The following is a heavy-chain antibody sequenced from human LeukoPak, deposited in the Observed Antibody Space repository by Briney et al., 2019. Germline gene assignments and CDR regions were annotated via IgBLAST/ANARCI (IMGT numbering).Heavy chain of an antibody. D-gene: IGHD2-2*02. Sequence: ASVKVSCKASGGTFSSYAISWVRQAPGQGLEWMGWISAYNGNTNYAQKFQGRVTMTTDTSTSTAYMDLRSLTSDDTAVYYCARGSVIYCSSTSCYTWFDSWGQGTLLTVSS. J-gene: IGHJ5*01. CDR2: ISAYNGNT. V-gene: IGHV1-18*01. CDR3: ARGSVIYCSSTSCYTWFDS. CDR1: GGTFSSYA.